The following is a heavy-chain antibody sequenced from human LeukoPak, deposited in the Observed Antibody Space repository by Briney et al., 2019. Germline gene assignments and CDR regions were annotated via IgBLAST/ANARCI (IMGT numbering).Heavy chain of an antibody. Sequence: ASVKVSCKASGYTFTNYGVSWVRQAPGQGLEWMGWISGYNGYTNYAQKFQFRVTMTTDTSTSTAYMELRSLTSDDTAVYYCARDKAVTTELTQYFHHWGQGTLVTVSS. CDR2: ISGYNGYT. V-gene: IGHV1-18*01. D-gene: IGHD4-11*01. CDR1: GYTFTNYG. CDR3: ARDKAVTTELTQYFHH. J-gene: IGHJ1*01.